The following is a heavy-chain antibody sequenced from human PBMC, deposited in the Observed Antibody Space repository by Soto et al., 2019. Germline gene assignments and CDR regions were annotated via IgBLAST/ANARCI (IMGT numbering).Heavy chain of an antibody. J-gene: IGHJ4*02. CDR1: GGSMSSYY. CDR2: IYYSGST. CDR3: ASGSGSYLNY. V-gene: IGHV4-59*01. Sequence: SETLSLTCTVSGGSMSSYYWSWIRQPPGKGLEWIGYIYYSGSTNYNPSLKSRVTMSVDTSKNQFSLKLSSVTAADTAVYYCASGSGSYLNYWGQGTLVTSPQ. D-gene: IGHD3-10*01.